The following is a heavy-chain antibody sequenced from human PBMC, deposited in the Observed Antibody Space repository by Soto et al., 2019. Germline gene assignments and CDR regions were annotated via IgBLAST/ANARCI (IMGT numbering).Heavy chain of an antibody. D-gene: IGHD3-3*01. CDR3: AHRVLRTVFGLVTTTAIYFDF. Sequence: QITLKESGPTVVKPTETLTLTCTFSGFSLTTSGVAVGWVRQSPGKAPEWLALIYWDDDKRYSTSLKSRLTITKEPSKNQVVLTMANVDPADTATYYCAHRVLRTVFGLVTTTAIYFDFWGQGTPVVVSS. CDR2: IYWDDDK. J-gene: IGHJ4*02. V-gene: IGHV2-5*02. CDR1: GFSLTTSGVA.